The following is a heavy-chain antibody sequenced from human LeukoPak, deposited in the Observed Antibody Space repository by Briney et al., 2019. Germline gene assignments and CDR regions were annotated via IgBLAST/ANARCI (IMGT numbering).Heavy chain of an antibody. CDR1: GFAFSSYS. CDR3: ARDLNWGAGALDI. V-gene: IGHV3-21*01. J-gene: IGHJ3*02. CDR2: INVSPAYI. D-gene: IGHD7-27*01. Sequence: PGESLRLSCAASGFAFSSYSMSWVRQAPGKRLEWVSSINVSPAYISYADSVKGRLTISRDNAKNSLYLQMNSLRAEDTAVYFCARDLNWGAGALDIWGQGTMVTVSS.